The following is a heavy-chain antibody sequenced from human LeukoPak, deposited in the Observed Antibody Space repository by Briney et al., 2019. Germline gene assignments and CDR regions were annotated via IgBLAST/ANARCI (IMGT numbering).Heavy chain of an antibody. CDR2: IYTSGST. V-gene: IGHV4-61*02. CDR1: GGSISSGSYY. J-gene: IGHJ4*02. CDR3: AREWLGTDY. D-gene: IGHD6-19*01. Sequence: PSQTLSLTCTVSGGSISSGSYYWSWIRQPAGKGLEWIGRIYTSGSTNYNPSLKSRVTISVDTSKNQFSLKLSSVTAADTAVYYCAREWLGTDYWGQGTLVSVSS.